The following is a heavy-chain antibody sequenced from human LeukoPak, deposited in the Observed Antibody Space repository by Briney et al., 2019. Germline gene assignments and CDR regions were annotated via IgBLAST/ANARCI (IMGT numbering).Heavy chain of an antibody. CDR2: INPNSGGT. CDR3: ARGYSSGWYVGY. CDR1: GYTFTGYY. D-gene: IGHD6-19*01. V-gene: IGHV1-2*02. J-gene: IGHJ4*02. Sequence: GASVKVSCKASGYTFTGYYMHWVRQAPGQGLEWMGWINPNSGGTNYAKKFQGRVTMTRDTSISTAYMELSRLRSDDTAVYYCARGYSSGWYVGYWGQGTLVTVSS.